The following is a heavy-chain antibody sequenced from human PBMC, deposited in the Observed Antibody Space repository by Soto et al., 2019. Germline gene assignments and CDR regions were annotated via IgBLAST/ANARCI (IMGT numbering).Heavy chain of an antibody. CDR3: AKDVHYDIVTGIEYFYH. J-gene: IGHJ1*01. Sequence: EEQLFESGGGLVQPGGSLKISCTVAGFTFSSYAMSWFRQAPGKGLEWVSGISGTGRVTNYAESVKGRFTISRDNPKNTLYLEMKSLRAEDTAVYYCAKDVHYDIVTGIEYFYHWGQGKLVTVSS. V-gene: IGHV3-23*01. CDR2: ISGTGRVT. D-gene: IGHD3-9*01. CDR1: GFTFSSYA.